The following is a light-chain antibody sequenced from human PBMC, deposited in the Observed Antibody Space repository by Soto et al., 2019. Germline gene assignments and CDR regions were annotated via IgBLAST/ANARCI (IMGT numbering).Light chain of an antibody. CDR2: HAS. Sequence: DTQMTQSPSSLSASVGDRVTITCRASQSVSNYLNWYQQKPGTAPKVLIYHASNLQSGVPSRFSGSGSGTEFTLTISSLQPDDFATYYCQQYNSYSFGQGTKVDIK. CDR3: QQYNSYS. V-gene: IGKV1-5*01. J-gene: IGKJ1*01. CDR1: QSVSNY.